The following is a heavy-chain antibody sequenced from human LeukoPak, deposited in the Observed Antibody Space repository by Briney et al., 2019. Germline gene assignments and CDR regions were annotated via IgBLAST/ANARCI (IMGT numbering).Heavy chain of an antibody. CDR3: ARGRASAFDV. D-gene: IGHD6-25*01. CDR1: GDSVSTSGVA. V-gene: IGHV6-1*01. Sequence: SQTLSHTCAISGDSVSTSGVAWNWVRQSPSRGLEWLGRTYYTSKWNTDYEVSVKSRIVVNPDTSKNKFSLQLNSVTAEDTAVYYCARGRASAFDVWGQGTMVSVSS. J-gene: IGHJ3*01. CDR2: TYYTSKWNT.